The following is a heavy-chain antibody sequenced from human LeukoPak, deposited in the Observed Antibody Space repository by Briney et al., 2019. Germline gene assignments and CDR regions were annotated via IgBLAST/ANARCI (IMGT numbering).Heavy chain of an antibody. J-gene: IGHJ4*02. CDR2: ISGSGGST. D-gene: IGHD3-3*01. V-gene: IGHV3-23*01. Sequence: PGGSLRLSCAASGFTFSSYAMSWVRQAPGEGLEWVSAISGSGGSTYYADSVKGRFTISRDNSKNTLYLQMNSLRAEDTAVYYCAKATRFLEWLLFAFDYWGQGTLVTVSS. CDR1: GFTFSSYA. CDR3: AKATRFLEWLLFAFDY.